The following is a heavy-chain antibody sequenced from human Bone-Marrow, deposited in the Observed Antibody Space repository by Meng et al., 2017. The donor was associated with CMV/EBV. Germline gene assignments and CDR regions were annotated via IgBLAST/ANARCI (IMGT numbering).Heavy chain of an antibody. CDR2: IYYSGST. CDR3: AGTQVVPAATVPGYFDY. Sequence: SISSGGYYWSWTRPHPGKGLEWIGYIYYSGSTYYNPSLKSRVTISVDTSKNQFSLKLSSVTAADTAVYYCAGTQVVPAATVPGYFDYWGQGTLVTVSS. CDR1: SISSGGYY. J-gene: IGHJ4*02. D-gene: IGHD2-2*01. V-gene: IGHV4-31*02.